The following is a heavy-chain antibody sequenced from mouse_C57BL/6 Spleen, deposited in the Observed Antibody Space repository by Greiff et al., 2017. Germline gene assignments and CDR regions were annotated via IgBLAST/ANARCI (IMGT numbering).Heavy chain of an antibody. CDR3: ARDGTVVGGNWYFDV. V-gene: IGHV5-16*01. Sequence: EVKLIESEGGLVQPGRSMKLSCTASGFTFSDYYMAWVRQVPEKGLEWVANINSDGSSTYYLDSLKSRFIISRDNAKNILYLQLSSLKSEDTATYYCARDGTVVGGNWYFDVWGTGTTVTVSS. J-gene: IGHJ1*03. CDR2: INSDGSST. D-gene: IGHD1-1*01. CDR1: GFTFSDYY.